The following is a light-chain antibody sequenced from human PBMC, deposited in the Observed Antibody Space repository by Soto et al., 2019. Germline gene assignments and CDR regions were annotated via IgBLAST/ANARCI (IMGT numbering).Light chain of an antibody. J-gene: IGKJ1*01. Sequence: EIVLTQSPGTLSLSPGERATLSCRASQMVSRSYLAWYQQKPGQAPRLLIYGASTRATGIPDRFSGSGSGTDFTLTISTLEPEDFAVYYCQQYGSSRWTFGQGTKVEFK. CDR2: GAS. CDR3: QQYGSSRWT. CDR1: QMVSRSY. V-gene: IGKV3-20*01.